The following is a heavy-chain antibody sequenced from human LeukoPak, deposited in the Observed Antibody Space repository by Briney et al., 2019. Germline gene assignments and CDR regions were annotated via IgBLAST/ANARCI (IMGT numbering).Heavy chain of an antibody. Sequence: GGSLRLSCAASGFTFSTYVMHWVRQAPGEGPEYVSAISSNGDTTHYGNSVKGRFTISRDNSKNTLYLQMGIRRAEDTAVYYCARDGGYGDYDCWGQGTLVTVSS. CDR1: GFTFSTYV. V-gene: IGHV3-64*01. CDR2: ISSNGDTT. CDR3: ARDGGYGDYDC. D-gene: IGHD4-17*01. J-gene: IGHJ4*02.